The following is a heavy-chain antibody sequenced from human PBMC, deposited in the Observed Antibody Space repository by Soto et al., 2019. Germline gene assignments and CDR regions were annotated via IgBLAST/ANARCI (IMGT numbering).Heavy chain of an antibody. J-gene: IGHJ6*02. CDR2: ISFDGSNK. Sequence: QVQLVESGGGVVQPGRSLRVSCADSGFGFSSYGMHWVRQAPGKGLEWVAVISFDGSNKYYADSVKGRFTISRDNSKNTRYLQMNSLRREDTAVYYCARDRIQLWSYYYHGMDVWGHGTTVTVSS. CDR1: GFGFSSYG. CDR3: ARDRIQLWSYYYHGMDV. V-gene: IGHV3-30*03. D-gene: IGHD5-18*01.